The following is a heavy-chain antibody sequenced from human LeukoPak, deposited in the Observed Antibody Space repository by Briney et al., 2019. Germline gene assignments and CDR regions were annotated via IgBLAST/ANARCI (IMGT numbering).Heavy chain of an antibody. CDR3: AKGERYYYGSGNTLDY. V-gene: IGHV3-23*01. CDR2: ISGSGGST. Sequence: GGSLRLSCAASGFTFSSYAMSWVRQAPGKGLEWVSAISGSGGSTYYADSVKGRFTISRDNSKNTLYLQMNSLRAEDTAVYYCAKGERYYYGSGNTLDYWGQGTLVTVSS. CDR1: GFTFSSYA. J-gene: IGHJ4*02. D-gene: IGHD3-10*01.